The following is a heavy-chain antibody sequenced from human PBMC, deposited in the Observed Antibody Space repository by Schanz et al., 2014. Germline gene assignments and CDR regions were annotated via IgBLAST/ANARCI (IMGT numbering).Heavy chain of an antibody. CDR3: ARKVVATIGGYYDN. Sequence: EVQLLESGGGLVQPGGSLRLSCAASGFTFSSYAMSWVRQAPGKGLEWVSAINTGVNTYYADSVRGRFTMSRDNSKNTLYLQMNSLIAEDTAVYYCARKVVATIGGYYDNWGQGTLVIVSS. J-gene: IGHJ4*02. CDR2: INTGVNT. CDR1: GFTFSSYA. D-gene: IGHD5-12*01. V-gene: IGHV3-23*01.